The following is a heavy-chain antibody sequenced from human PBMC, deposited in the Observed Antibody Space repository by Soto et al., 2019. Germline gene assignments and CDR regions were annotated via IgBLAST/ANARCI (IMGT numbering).Heavy chain of an antibody. V-gene: IGHV3-33*06. Sequence: GGSLRLSCAASGFSFSTHGLHWVRQAPGKGLEWVAVIWNDGSDKYYGDSVKGRFTISRDNSKNTLYLQMNSLRAEDTAVYYCAKMGNWNFDYWGQGTLVTVSS. J-gene: IGHJ4*02. CDR1: GFSFSTHG. CDR2: IWNDGSDK. D-gene: IGHD1-1*01. CDR3: AKMGNWNFDY.